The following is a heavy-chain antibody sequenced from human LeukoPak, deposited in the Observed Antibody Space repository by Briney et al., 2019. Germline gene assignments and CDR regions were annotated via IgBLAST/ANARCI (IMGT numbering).Heavy chain of an antibody. CDR1: DYTFTRYG. CDR2: ISTYNGNT. V-gene: IGHV1-18*01. CDR3: ARTHGDYDGSYCYFDL. Sequence: ASVKVSCKASDYTFTRYGITWVRQAPGQGLEWMGWISTYNGNTDYAQKLQGRVTMTTDTSTSTAYMELRSLRSDDTALYYCARTHGDYDGSYCYFDLWGRGTLVTVSS. D-gene: IGHD4-17*01. J-gene: IGHJ2*01.